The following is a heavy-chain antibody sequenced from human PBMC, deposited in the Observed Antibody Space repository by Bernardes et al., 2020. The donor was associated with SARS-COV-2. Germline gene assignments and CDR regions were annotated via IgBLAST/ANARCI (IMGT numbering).Heavy chain of an antibody. D-gene: IGHD2-15*01. J-gene: IGHJ6*03. CDR2: ISAYNGNT. V-gene: IGHV1-18*01. CDR3: ARALTPFGPYVPGGYWYYMDV. Sequence: ASVKVSCKASGYTFTSYGISWVRQAPGQGLEWMGWISAYNGNTNYAQKLQGRVTMTTDTSTSTAYMELRSLRSDDTAVYYCARALTPFGPYVPGGYWYYMDVWGKGTTVTVSS. CDR1: GYTFTSYG.